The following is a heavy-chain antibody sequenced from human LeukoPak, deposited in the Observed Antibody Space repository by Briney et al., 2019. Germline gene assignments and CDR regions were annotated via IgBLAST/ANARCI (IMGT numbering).Heavy chain of an antibody. CDR3: ARGIVGATYRFDY. D-gene: IGHD1-26*01. J-gene: IGHJ4*02. CDR2: IIPIFGTA. V-gene: IGHV1-69*13. Sequence: SVKVSCKASGGTFSSYAISWVRQAPGQGLEWMGGIIPIFGTANYAQKFQGRVTITADESTSTAYMELSSLRSEDTAVYYCARGIVGATYRFDYWGQGTLVTVSS. CDR1: GGTFSSYA.